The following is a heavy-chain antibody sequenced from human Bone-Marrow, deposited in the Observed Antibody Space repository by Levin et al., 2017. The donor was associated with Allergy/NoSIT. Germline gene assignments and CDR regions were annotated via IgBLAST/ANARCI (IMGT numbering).Heavy chain of an antibody. D-gene: IGHD3-22*01. J-gene: IGHJ4*02. Sequence: LSLTCAASGFTFSSYAMHWVRQAPGKGLEWVAVISYDGSNKYYADSVKGRFTISRDNSKNTLYLQMNSLRAEDTAVYYCARDRYYDSSGYYQFDYWGQGTLVTVSS. CDR1: GFTFSSYA. V-gene: IGHV3-30-3*01. CDR3: ARDRYYDSSGYYQFDY. CDR2: ISYDGSNK.